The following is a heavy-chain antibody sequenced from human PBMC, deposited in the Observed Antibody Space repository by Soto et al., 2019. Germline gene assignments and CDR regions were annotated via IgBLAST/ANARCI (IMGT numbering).Heavy chain of an antibody. D-gene: IGHD6-19*01. V-gene: IGHV3-11*01. J-gene: IGHJ6*02. CDR1: GFSFSNYY. CDR3: ARVSNGWPPHCGMDV. CDR2: ITTDGSTI. Sequence: QVQLVDSGGGLVKPGGSLRLSCAASGFSFSNYYMTWIRQAPGKGLEWVSYITTDGSTIYYADSVKGRFTISRDNAKNSLYLQMNSLRAEDTAVYYCARVSNGWPPHCGMDVWGQGTTVTVSS.